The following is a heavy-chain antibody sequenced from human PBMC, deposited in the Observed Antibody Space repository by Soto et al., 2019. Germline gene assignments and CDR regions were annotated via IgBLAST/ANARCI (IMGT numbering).Heavy chain of an antibody. CDR3: ASTLTPMLDVVGRFAY. D-gene: IGHD2-8*01. V-gene: IGHV1-69*02. Sequence: PVKVSFKASGGTFSSYTISWVRQPPGQGLEWMGRIIPILGIANYAQKFQGRVTITADKSTSTAYMELSSLRSEDTAVYYCASTLTPMLDVVGRFAYWGRGTLVIVSS. CDR2: IIPILGIA. J-gene: IGHJ4*02. CDR1: GGTFSSYT.